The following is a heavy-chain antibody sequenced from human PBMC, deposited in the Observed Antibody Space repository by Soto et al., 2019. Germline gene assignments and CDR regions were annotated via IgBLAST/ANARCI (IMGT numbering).Heavy chain of an antibody. J-gene: IGHJ3*01. Sequence: GGSLRLSCAASGFIFSDYYMSWIRQAPGKGLEWVSYISATGSTIFYTDSVKGRFTISGDNAQNSLSLQMHSLRAEDTAVYYCARGIAARPFDAFDVWGQGTMVTVSS. V-gene: IGHV3-11*01. D-gene: IGHD6-6*01. CDR1: GFIFSDYY. CDR3: ARGIAARPFDAFDV. CDR2: ISATGSTI.